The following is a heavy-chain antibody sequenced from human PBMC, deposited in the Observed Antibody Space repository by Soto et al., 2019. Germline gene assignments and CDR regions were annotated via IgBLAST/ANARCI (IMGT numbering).Heavy chain of an antibody. V-gene: IGHV3-73*02. CDR3: SSHDYGGDWYFDL. CDR2: IRSKANSYAT. CDR1: GFTFSGSA. J-gene: IGHJ2*01. Sequence: EVQLVESGGGLVQTGGSLKLSCAASGFTFSGSAMHWVRQASGRGLEWVGRIRSKANSYATAYAASVKGRFTVSRDDSKNTAYLQMNSLKTEDTAVYYCSSHDYGGDWYFDLWGRGTLVTVSS. D-gene: IGHD4-17*01.